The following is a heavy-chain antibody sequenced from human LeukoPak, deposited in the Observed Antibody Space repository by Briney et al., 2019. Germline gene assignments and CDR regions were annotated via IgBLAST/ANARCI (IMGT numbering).Heavy chain of an antibody. D-gene: IGHD4-17*01. Sequence: SETLSLTCTVSGGSISNYYWSWLRQPPGKGLEWIGYIYFSGTTNINPSLKSRLTISVDMSKNQFSLKLSSVTAADTAVYYCAREDPQTTVPEGLDVWGQGTTVTVSS. CDR3: AREDPQTTVPEGLDV. CDR2: IYFSGTT. CDR1: GGSISNYY. J-gene: IGHJ6*02. V-gene: IGHV4-59*01.